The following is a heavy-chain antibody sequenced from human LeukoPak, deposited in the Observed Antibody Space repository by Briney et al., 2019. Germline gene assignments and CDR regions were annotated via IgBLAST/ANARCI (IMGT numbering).Heavy chain of an antibody. CDR1: GFTFSTYN. CDR2: IVSTSSLM. V-gene: IGHV3-21*01. D-gene: IGHD1-26*01. Sequence: TGGSLRLSCVASGFTFSTYNMNWVRQAPGKGLEWVSSIVSTSSLMSYSDSVKGRFTISRDNSKNTLYLQMNSLRAEDTAVYYCAREKWELLRDYYYYMDVWGKGTTVTVSS. CDR3: AREKWELLRDYYYYMDV. J-gene: IGHJ6*03.